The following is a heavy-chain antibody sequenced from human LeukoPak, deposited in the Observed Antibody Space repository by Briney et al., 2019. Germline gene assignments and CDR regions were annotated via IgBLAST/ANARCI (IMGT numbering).Heavy chain of an antibody. CDR3: AREACYDFWSGYYHYYYYGMDV. CDR1: GGSISSYY. V-gene: IGHV4-59*01. Sequence: SETLSLTCTVSGGSISSYYWSWIRQPPGKGLEWIGYIYYSGSTNYNPSLKSRVTISVDTSKNQFSLKLSSVSAADTAVYYCAREACYDFWSGYYHYYYYGMDVWGQGTTVTVSS. D-gene: IGHD3-3*01. J-gene: IGHJ6*02. CDR2: IYYSGST.